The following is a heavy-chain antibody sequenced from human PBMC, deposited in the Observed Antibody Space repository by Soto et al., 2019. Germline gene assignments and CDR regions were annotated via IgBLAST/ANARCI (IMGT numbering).Heavy chain of an antibody. D-gene: IGHD3-10*01. V-gene: IGHV4-31*03. CDR1: GGSISSGGYY. J-gene: IGHJ5*02. Sequence: QVQLQESGPGLVKPSQTLSLTCTVSGGSISSGGYYWSWIRQHPGKGLEWIGYIYYSGSTYYKPSLKSRVTIAVDTSKNQFYLKLRSVTAAGTAVYYCAGVRGVNWFDPWGQGTLVTVSS. CDR2: IYYSGST. CDR3: AGVRGVNWFDP.